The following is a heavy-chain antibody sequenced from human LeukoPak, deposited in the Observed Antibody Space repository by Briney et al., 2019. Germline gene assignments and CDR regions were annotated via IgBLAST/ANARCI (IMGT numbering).Heavy chain of an antibody. CDR3: AKVAREWLDGFDI. D-gene: IGHD3-3*01. J-gene: IGHJ3*02. CDR2: ISYRGGT. Sequence: SETLSLTCTVSGDSVSNYYWSWIRQPPGKGLEWIGYISYRGGTDYSPSLKSRVTISVDTSKNQLSLNLRSVTAADTAVYYCAKVAREWLDGFDIWGQGTMVTVSS. CDR1: GDSVSNYY. V-gene: IGHV4-59*02.